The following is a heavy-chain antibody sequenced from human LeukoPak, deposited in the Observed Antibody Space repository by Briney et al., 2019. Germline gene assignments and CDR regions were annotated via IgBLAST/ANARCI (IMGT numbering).Heavy chain of an antibody. D-gene: IGHD6-13*01. Sequence: SETLSLTCTVSGYSIRSGYYWAWIRQPPGKGLEWIGSSYHSGGTDYNPSLKSRITISVDTSKSQFSLKLSSVTAADTAVYYCARGGGYGSSWSYWGQGTLVTVSS. CDR1: GYSIRSGYY. CDR2: SYHSGGT. CDR3: ARGGGYGSSWSY. J-gene: IGHJ4*02. V-gene: IGHV4-38-2*02.